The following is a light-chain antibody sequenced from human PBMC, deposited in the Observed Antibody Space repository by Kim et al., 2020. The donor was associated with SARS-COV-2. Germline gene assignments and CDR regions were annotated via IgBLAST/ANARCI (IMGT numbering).Light chain of an antibody. CDR1: SSDVGGYNY. Sequence: QSALTQPASVSGSPGQSITISCTGTSSDVGGYNYVSWYQQHPGKAPKLMVYDVSQRPSGVSNRFSGSKSGNTASLTISGLQAEGEADYYCSSYTSSSTWVFGGGTQLTVL. CDR3: SSYTSSSTWV. V-gene: IGLV2-14*01. CDR2: DVS. J-gene: IGLJ3*02.